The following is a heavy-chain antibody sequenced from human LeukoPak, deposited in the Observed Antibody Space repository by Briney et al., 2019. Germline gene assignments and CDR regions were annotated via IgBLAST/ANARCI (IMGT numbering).Heavy chain of an antibody. D-gene: IGHD1-14*01. J-gene: IGHJ5*02. V-gene: IGHV4-38-2*01. Sequence: SETLSLTCDVSGDSISTSSFYWVWIRQPPGKGLEWIGSISHSGSTYYKPSLKSRVTISVDTSKNQFSLKLRSVTAADTAVYYCARVTSRLGWFDPWGQGTLVTVSS. CDR1: GDSISTSSFY. CDR2: ISHSGST. CDR3: ARVTSRLGWFDP.